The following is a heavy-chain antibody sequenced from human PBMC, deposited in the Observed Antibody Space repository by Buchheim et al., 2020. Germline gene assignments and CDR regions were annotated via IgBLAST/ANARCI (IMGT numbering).Heavy chain of an antibody. Sequence: EVQLVESGGGLVQPGGSLRLFCAASGFTFSSYWMSWVRQAPGKGLVWVANIKLDGSEKYYVDSVKGRFTISRDNAKNSLYLQMNSLRAEDTAVYYCTRGNIAARGDYYGMDVWGQGTT. CDR1: GFTFSSYW. J-gene: IGHJ6*02. D-gene: IGHD6-6*01. V-gene: IGHV3-7*04. CDR2: IKLDGSEK. CDR3: TRGNIAARGDYYGMDV.